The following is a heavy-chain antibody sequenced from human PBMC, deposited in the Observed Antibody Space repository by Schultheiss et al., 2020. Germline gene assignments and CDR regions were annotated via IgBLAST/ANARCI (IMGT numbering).Heavy chain of an antibody. J-gene: IGHJ4*02. V-gene: IGHV1-69*04. CDR2: IIPILGIA. Sequence: SVKVSCKASGYTFTSYDINWVRQAPGQGLEWMGRIIPILGIANYAQKFQGRVTISADKSTSTAYMELSSLRSEDTAVYYCASWSTPYCGGDCYSGLVDYWGQGTLVTVSS. D-gene: IGHD2-21*02. CDR3: ASWSTPYCGGDCYSGLVDY. CDR1: GYTFTSYD.